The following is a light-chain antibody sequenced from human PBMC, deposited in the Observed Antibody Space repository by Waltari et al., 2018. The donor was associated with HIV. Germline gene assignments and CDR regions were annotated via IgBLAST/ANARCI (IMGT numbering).Light chain of an antibody. Sequence: QTVVTQEPSLTVSPGGTVTLTCASSTGAVTSGYYSNWFQQKPGQAPRPLIYSTSNKHSSTPARFSGSLLGGKAALTLSGVQPEDEAEYYCLLYYGGAWVFGGGTKLTVL. V-gene: IGLV7-43*01. CDR3: LLYYGGAWV. CDR1: TGAVTSGYY. CDR2: STS. J-gene: IGLJ3*02.